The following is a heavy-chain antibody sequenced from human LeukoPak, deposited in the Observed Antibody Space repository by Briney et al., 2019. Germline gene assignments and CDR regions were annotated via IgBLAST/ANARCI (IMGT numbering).Heavy chain of an antibody. CDR1: GFTVSSNY. Sequence: GGSLRLSCAASGFTVSSNYMSWVRQAPGKGLEWGSVIYAGGNTYYTDSVKGRFNISRDNSRNTLNLQMNSLRAEDAAVYYCARGYSSDNWGQGTLVTVSS. CDR2: IYAGGNT. J-gene: IGHJ4*02. CDR3: ARGYSSDN. V-gene: IGHV3-66*01. D-gene: IGHD2-21*01.